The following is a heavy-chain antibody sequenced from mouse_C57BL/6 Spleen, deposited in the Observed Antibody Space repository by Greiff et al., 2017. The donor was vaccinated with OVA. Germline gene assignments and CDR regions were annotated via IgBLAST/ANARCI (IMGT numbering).Heavy chain of an antibody. J-gene: IGHJ4*01. CDR2: ISSGGDYI. V-gene: IGHV5-9-1*02. CDR3: TREYGFNYYAMDY. CDR1: GFTFSSYA. Sequence: EVQVVESGEGLVKPGGSLKLSCAASGFTFSSYAMSWVRQTPEKRLEWVAYISSGGDYIYYADTVKGRFTISRDNARNTLYLQMSSLKSEDTAMYYCTREYGFNYYAMDYWGQGTSVTVSS. D-gene: IGHD1-1*02.